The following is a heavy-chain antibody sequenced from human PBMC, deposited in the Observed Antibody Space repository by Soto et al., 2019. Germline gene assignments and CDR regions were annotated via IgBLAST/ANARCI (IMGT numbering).Heavy chain of an antibody. CDR3: AKDRGIAAEYYYGMDV. V-gene: IGHV3-30*18. D-gene: IGHD6-13*01. Sequence: GGSLRLSCAASGFTFSSYGMHWVRQAPGKGLEWVAVISYDGSNKYYADSVKGRFTISRDNSKNTLYLQMNSLRAEDTAVYYCAKDRGIAAEYYYGMDVWGQGTTVTVSS. CDR1: GFTFSSYG. J-gene: IGHJ6*02. CDR2: ISYDGSNK.